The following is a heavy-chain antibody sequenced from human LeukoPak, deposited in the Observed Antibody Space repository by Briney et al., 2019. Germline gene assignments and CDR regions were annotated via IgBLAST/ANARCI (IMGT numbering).Heavy chain of an antibody. CDR3: ARGGPSGSSWPYYYSYGMDV. D-gene: IGHD6-13*01. V-gene: IGHV4-4*07. J-gene: IGHJ6*02. CDR2: IYTSGST. Sequence: SETLSLTCTVSGGSISSYYWSWIRQPAGKGLEWIGRIYTSGSTNYNPSLKSRVTMSVDTSKNQFSLKLSSVTAADTAVYYCARGGPSGSSWPYYYSYGMDVWGRGTTVTVSS. CDR1: GGSISSYY.